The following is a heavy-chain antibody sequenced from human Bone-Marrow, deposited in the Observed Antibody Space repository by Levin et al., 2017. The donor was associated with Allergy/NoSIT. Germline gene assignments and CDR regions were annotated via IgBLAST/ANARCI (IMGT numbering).Heavy chain of an antibody. Sequence: GESLKISCKASGYSFTGYWIAWVRQMPGKGLEWMGIIYPGDSDTRYSPSFQGQVTISADRSISTAYLQWRSLRASDSATYYCARHGHCSGDACYGMDVWGQGTTVTVSS. D-gene: IGHD2-15*01. CDR2: IYPGDSDT. J-gene: IGHJ6*02. CDR1: GYSFTGYW. V-gene: IGHV5-51*01. CDR3: ARHGHCSGDACYGMDV.